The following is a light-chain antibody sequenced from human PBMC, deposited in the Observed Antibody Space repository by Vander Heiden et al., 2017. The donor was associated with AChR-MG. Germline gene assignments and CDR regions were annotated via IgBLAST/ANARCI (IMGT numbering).Light chain of an antibody. V-gene: IGKV4-1*01. J-gene: IGKJ2*01. CDR1: QSVLYSSNNKNY. Sequence: DIVMTQSPDSLAVSLGERATINCKSSQSVLYSSNNKNYLVWYQQKPGQPPKLLIYWASTRESGVPDRFSGSGSGTDFTLTISSLQAEDVAVYYCQQYDSTPPTFGQGTKLEIK. CDR2: WAS. CDR3: QQYDSTPPT.